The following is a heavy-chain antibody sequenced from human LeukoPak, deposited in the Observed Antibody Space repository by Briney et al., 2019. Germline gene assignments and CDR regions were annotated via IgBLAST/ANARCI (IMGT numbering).Heavy chain of an antibody. CDR1: GGSISSYY. CDR3: AREALTIFGVVIGADY. CDR2: IYTSGST. J-gene: IGHJ4*02. D-gene: IGHD3-3*01. Sequence: SETLSLTCTVSGGSISSYYWSWIRQPAGKGLEWIGRIYTSGSTNYNPSLKSRVTMSVDTSKNQFSLKLSSVTVADTAVYYCAREALTIFGVVIGADYWGQGTLVTVSS. V-gene: IGHV4-4*07.